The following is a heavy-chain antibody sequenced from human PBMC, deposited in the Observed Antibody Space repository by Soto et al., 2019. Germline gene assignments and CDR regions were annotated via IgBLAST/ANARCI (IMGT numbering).Heavy chain of an antibody. CDR1: GYSFTSYE. Sequence: VQLVQSGAEVKQPGASVKVSCKASGYSFTSYEINWVRQAPGQGLEWMGWMNPNSGKTGYGQKFQGRVTVTRDISLNTIYMELRTLGSEDAAVYYCARGRDIVLVPPGISFDYWGQGTLVTVSS. CDR2: MNPNSGKT. J-gene: IGHJ4*02. D-gene: IGHD2-2*01. CDR3: ARGRDIVLVPPGISFDY. V-gene: IGHV1-8*02.